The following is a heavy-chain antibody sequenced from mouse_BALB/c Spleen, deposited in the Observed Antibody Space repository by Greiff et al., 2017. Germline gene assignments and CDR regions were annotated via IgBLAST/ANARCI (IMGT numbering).Heavy chain of an antibody. V-gene: IGHV1-14*01. CDR3: ARWGTFVAY. J-gene: IGHJ3*01. Sequence: EVQLQQSGPELVKPGASVKMSCTASGYTFTSYVMHWVQQKPGQGLEWIGYINTNNDGTKYNEKFKGRATLTSDKSSSTAYMELSSLTSEDSAVYYCARWGTFVAYWGQGTPLTVSA. CDR2: INTNNDGT. CDR1: GYTFTSYV. D-gene: IGHD5-1*01.